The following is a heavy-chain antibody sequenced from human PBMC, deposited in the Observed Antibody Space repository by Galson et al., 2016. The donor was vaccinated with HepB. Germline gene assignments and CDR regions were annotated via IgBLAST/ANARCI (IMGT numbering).Heavy chain of an antibody. CDR2: ISFDGSKK. D-gene: IGHD4-11*01. Sequence: SLRLSCAASGFIFNDYEMTWVRQAPGKGLEWVAVISFDGSKKYYADSVKGRFTISRDKSKNTLSLQMNSLRVEDTAVYYCARQGYGSNWENLHPFDYWGQGTLVTFSS. V-gene: IGHV3-30*03. CDR3: ARQGYGSNWENLHPFDY. CDR1: GFIFNDYE. J-gene: IGHJ4*02.